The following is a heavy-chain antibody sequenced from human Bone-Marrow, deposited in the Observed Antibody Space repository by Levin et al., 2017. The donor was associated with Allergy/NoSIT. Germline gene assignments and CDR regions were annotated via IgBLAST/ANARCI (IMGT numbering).Heavy chain of an antibody. CDR1: GFTFSSYN. Sequence: PGESLKISCAASGFTFSSYNMNWVRQAPEKGLEWVSYISSSSSTIYYADSVKGRFTISRDNAKNSLYLQMNSLRGEDTALYYCAREADGDYDWGLGTLVTVSS. D-gene: IGHD4-17*01. CDR3: AREADGDYD. CDR2: ISSSSSTI. J-gene: IGHJ4*02. V-gene: IGHV3-48*01.